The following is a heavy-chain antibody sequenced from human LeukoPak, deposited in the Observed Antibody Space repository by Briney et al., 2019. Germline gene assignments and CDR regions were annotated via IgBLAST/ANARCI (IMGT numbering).Heavy chain of an antibody. CDR1: GGTFISYA. V-gene: IGHV1-69*01. J-gene: IGHJ6*04. D-gene: IGHD2-2*01. CDR3: ARGYLGYCSSTSCYAMQAPKRYYYYGMDV. Sequence: ASLKVSCTASGGTFISYAISWVRQAPGQGLEWMGGIIPIFGTENNAQKSQGRVTITADETTSTAYMELSSLRSEDTAVYYCARGYLGYCSSTSCYAMQAPKRYYYYGMDVWGKGTTVTVSS. CDR2: IIPIFGTE.